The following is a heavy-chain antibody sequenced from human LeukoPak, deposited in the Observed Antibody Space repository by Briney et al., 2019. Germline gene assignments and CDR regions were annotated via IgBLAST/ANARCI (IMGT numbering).Heavy chain of an antibody. Sequence: SETLSLTCAVSGGSISSGGYSWSWIRQPPGKGLEWIGYIYHSGSTYYNPSLKSRVTISVDRSKNQFSLKLSSVTAADTAVYYCARDNGDYHAFDIWGQGTMVTVSS. CDR3: ARDNGDYHAFDI. D-gene: IGHD2-8*01. J-gene: IGHJ3*02. CDR1: GGSISSGGYS. CDR2: IYHSGST. V-gene: IGHV4-30-2*01.